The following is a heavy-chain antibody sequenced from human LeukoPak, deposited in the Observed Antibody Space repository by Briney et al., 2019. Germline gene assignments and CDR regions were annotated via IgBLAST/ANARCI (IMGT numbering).Heavy chain of an antibody. V-gene: IGHV3-66*01. D-gene: IGHD6-13*01. Sequence: WESLTLSCAASGGSFSSSFMIWVRQPPGKGLEWVSLMYSYCDTSYSYSVKGRFSISRDNSKNTLYLQMNSLRVEDTAVYYCTRDPPAVAINTYAWGQGTLVTVSS. CDR1: GGSFSSSF. J-gene: IGHJ5*02. CDR3: TRDPPAVAINTYA. CDR2: MYSYCDT.